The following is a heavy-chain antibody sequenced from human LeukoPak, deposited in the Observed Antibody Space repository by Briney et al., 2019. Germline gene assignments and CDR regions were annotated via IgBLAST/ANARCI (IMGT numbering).Heavy chain of an antibody. J-gene: IGHJ4*02. CDR1: GGSISSYY. CDR3: ASSRVYSGSWYYYFDN. CDR2: INHSGAT. Sequence: PSETLSLTCTVSGGSISSYYWSWIRQPPGKGLEWIGEINHSGATNYNPSPKSRVTISVDTSKNLFSLKLSSVTAADTAVYYCASSRVYSGSWYYYFDNWGQGTLVTVSS. D-gene: IGHD5-12*01. V-gene: IGHV4-34*01.